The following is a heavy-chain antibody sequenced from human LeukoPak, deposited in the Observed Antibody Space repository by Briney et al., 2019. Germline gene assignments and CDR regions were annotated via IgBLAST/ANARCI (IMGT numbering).Heavy chain of an antibody. CDR2: ISGSGGST. J-gene: IGHJ4*02. D-gene: IGHD3-10*01. CDR3: AKDHYYGSGRDHFDY. Sequence: GGSLRLSCAASGFTFSSYAMSWVRQAPGKGLEWVSAISGSGGSTYYADSVKGRLTISRDNSKNTLYLQMNSLRAEDTAVYYCAKDHYYGSGRDHFDYWGQGTLVTVSS. CDR1: GFTFSSYA. V-gene: IGHV3-23*01.